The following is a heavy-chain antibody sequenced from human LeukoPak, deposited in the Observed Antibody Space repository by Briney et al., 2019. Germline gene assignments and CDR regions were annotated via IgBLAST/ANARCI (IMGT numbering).Heavy chain of an antibody. CDR2: INPSGGST. CDR3: ARDGERQEFGIAAAGTGGY. V-gene: IGHV1-46*01. J-gene: IGHJ4*02. D-gene: IGHD6-13*01. CDR1: GYTFTGYY. Sequence: ASVKVSCKASGYTFTGYYMHWVRQAPGQGLEWMGIINPSGGSTSYAQKFQGRVTMTRDTSTSTVYMELSSLRSEDTAVYYCARDGERQEFGIAAAGTGGYWGQGTLVTVSS.